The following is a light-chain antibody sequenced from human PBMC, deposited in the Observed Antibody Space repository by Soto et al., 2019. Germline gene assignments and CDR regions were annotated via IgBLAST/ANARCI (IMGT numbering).Light chain of an antibody. CDR3: QQRSNWVYT. Sequence: EIVLTQSPATLSLSPGERATLSCRASQSVSSYLAWYQQKPDQAPRLLIYDASNRATGIPARFSGSGSGTDFTLTISSLEPEDFAVYYCQQRSNWVYTFGQGTKLEIK. CDR2: DAS. V-gene: IGKV3-11*01. J-gene: IGKJ2*01. CDR1: QSVSSY.